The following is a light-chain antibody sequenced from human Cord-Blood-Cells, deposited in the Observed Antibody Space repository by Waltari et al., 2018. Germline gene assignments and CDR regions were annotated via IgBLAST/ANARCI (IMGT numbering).Light chain of an antibody. CDR3: QHRSNWPIT. Sequence: EIVLTQSPATLSLSPGERATLSCRASQSVSSYLAWYQQKPGQAPRLLIYDASNRATGIPARFRGRGSGTDFTLTISSLEPEDFAVYYCQHRSNWPITFGQGTRLEIK. V-gene: IGKV3-11*01. CDR1: QSVSSY. J-gene: IGKJ5*01. CDR2: DAS.